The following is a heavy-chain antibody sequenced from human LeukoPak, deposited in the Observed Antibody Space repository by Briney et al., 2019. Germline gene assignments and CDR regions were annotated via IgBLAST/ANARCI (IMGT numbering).Heavy chain of an antibody. CDR3: AKPMTPYSSSLYYFDY. V-gene: IGHV3-23*01. Sequence: GGSLRLSCAASGFTFSTFAMSWVRQAPGKGLVWVSSISIGDNSTYYADSVKGRFTISRDNSENTLYLQMNSLRAGDTAAYYCAKPMTPYSSSLYYFDYWGQGTLVTVSS. J-gene: IGHJ4*02. D-gene: IGHD6-13*01. CDR1: GFTFSTFA. CDR2: ISIGDNST.